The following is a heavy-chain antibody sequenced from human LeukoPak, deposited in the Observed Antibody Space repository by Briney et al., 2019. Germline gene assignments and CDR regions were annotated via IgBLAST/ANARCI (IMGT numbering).Heavy chain of an antibody. CDR1: GGSISSSNW. D-gene: IGHD6-6*01. V-gene: IGHV4-4*02. CDR3: AREKGAALLSKAFDI. CDR2: IYHSGST. Sequence: SETLSFTCAVSGGSISSSNWWSWVRQPPGKGLEWIGEIYHSGSTNYNPSLKSRVTISVDTSKNQFSLKLSSVTAADTAVYYCAREKGAALLSKAFDIWGQGTMVTVSS. J-gene: IGHJ3*02.